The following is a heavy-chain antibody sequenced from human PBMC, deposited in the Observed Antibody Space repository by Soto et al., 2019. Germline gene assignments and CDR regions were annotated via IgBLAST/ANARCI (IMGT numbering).Heavy chain of an antibody. V-gene: IGHV4-30-4*01. D-gene: IGHD2-8*02. CDR2: IHYSGST. CDR3: ARDVGAGDTGGLFDS. CDR1: GGSITSGDFY. J-gene: IGHJ4*02. Sequence: ASETLSLTCRVSGGSITSGDFYWNWIRQAPGKGLEWIGYIHYSGSTSYNPSLVSRASISVDMSQNQFSLRLNSLTAADTAVYFCARDVGAGDTGGLFDSWGQGSLVTVSS.